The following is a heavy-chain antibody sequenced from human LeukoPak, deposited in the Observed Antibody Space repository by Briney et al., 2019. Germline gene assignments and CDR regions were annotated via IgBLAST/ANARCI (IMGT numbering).Heavy chain of an antibody. V-gene: IGHV4-34*01. CDR3: ARGRRLLDY. D-gene: IGHD3-22*01. J-gene: IGHJ4*02. CDR2: INHSGST. Sequence: SETLSLTCAVYGGSFSGYYSSWIRQPPGKGLEWIGEINHSGSTNYNPSLKSRVTISVDTSKNQFSLKLSSVTAADTAVYYCARGRRLLDYWGQGTLVTVSS. CDR1: GGSFSGYY.